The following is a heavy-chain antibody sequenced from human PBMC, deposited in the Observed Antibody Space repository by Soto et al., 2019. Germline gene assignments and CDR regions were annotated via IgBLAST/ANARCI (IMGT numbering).Heavy chain of an antibody. CDR1: GFTFSDYY. Sequence: GGSLRLSCAASGFTFSDYYMSWIRQAPGKGLEWVSYISSSGSTIYYADSVKGRFTISRDNAKNSLYLQMNSLRAEDTAVYYCAGEITMVRGVIIPPVDYWGQGTLVTVSS. J-gene: IGHJ4*02. D-gene: IGHD3-10*01. V-gene: IGHV3-11*01. CDR3: AGEITMVRGVIIPPVDY. CDR2: ISSSGSTI.